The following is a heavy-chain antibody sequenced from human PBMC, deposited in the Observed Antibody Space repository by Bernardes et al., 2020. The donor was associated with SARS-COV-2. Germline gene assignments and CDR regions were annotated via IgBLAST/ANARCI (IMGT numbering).Heavy chain of an antibody. D-gene: IGHD3-3*01. CDR2: IDPSDSYT. Sequence: GESLKISCKGSGYSFTSYWINWVRQMPGKGLEWMGRIDPSDSYTNYSPSFQGHVTISVDKSISIAYLQWRSLKASDTAMYYCARQIRFLESLPPFDPWGQGTLVTVSS. CDR3: ARQIRFLESLPPFDP. CDR1: GYSFTSYW. J-gene: IGHJ5*02. V-gene: IGHV5-10-1*01.